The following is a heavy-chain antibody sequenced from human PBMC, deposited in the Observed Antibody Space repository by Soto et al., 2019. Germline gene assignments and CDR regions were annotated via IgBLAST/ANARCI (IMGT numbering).Heavy chain of an antibody. D-gene: IGHD2-15*01. CDR3: AKDRKGGVYCSGGSCYFDY. V-gene: IGHV3-30*18. Sequence: QVQLVESGGGVVQPGRSLRLSCAASGFTFSSYGMHWVRQAPGKGLEWVAVISYDGSNKYYADSVKGRFTISRDNSKNTLYLQMNSLRAEDTAVYYCAKDRKGGVYCSGGSCYFDYWGQGTLVTVSS. J-gene: IGHJ4*02. CDR2: ISYDGSNK. CDR1: GFTFSSYG.